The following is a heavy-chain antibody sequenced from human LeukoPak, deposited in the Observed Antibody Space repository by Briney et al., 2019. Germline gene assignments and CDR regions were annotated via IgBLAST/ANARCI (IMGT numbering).Heavy chain of an antibody. CDR2: ISASANKS. Sequence: GGSLRLSCAASGFTFSYFTMSWVRQAPGKGLEWVSAISASANKSYYAYSGKGRITSSRSNSKGTPYLQMNSLRAEDTALYTGGRDFYVSSGYFYAYWGQGSLVSVSA. V-gene: IGHV3-23*01. CDR3: GRDFYVSSGYFYAY. CDR1: GFTFSYFT. D-gene: IGHD3-22*01. J-gene: IGHJ4*01.